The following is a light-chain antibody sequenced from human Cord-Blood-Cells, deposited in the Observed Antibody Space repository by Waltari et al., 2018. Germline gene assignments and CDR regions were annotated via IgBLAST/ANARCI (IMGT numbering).Light chain of an antibody. J-gene: IGLJ2*01. CDR2: DVS. CDR1: SRDVGGYNY. V-gene: IGLV2-14*01. Sequence: QSALTQPASVSGSPGQSITISCTGTSRDVGGYNYVSWYQPHPGKAPKLMIYDVSNRPSGVSNRFYGSKSGNTASLTISGLQAEDEADYYCSSYTSSSTLVVFGGGTKLTVL. CDR3: SSYTSSSTLVV.